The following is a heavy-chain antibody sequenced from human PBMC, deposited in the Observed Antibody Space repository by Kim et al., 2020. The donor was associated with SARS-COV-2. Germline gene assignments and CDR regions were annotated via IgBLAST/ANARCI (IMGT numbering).Heavy chain of an antibody. J-gene: IGHJ6*02. Sequence: GGSLRLSCAASGFTFSSYAMHWVRQAPGKGLEYVSAISSNGGSTYYANSVKGRFTISRDNSKNTLYLQMGRLRAEDMAVYYCAREQYYYDSSGWERYYYYYGMDVWGQGTTVTVTS. CDR1: GFTFSSYA. CDR3: AREQYYYDSSGWERYYYYYGMDV. D-gene: IGHD3-22*01. CDR2: ISSNGGST. V-gene: IGHV3-64*01.